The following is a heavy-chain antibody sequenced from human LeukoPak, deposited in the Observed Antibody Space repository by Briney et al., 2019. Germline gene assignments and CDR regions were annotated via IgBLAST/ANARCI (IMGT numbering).Heavy chain of an antibody. J-gene: IGHJ4*02. CDR3: AKFGSSGLH. CDR2: ISGSGGST. V-gene: IGHV3-23*01. CDR1: GFTFSSYA. Sequence: PGGSLRLSCAASGFTFSSYAMSWVRQAPGKGLEWVSAISGSGGSTYYADSVKGRFTISRDNAKNSLYLQMNSLRAEDTALYYCAKFGSSGLHWGQGTLVTVSS. D-gene: IGHD6-19*01.